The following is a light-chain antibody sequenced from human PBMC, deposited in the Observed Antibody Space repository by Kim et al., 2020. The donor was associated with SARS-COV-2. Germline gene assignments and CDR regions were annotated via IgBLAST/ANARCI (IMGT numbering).Light chain of an antibody. V-gene: IGLV3-19*01. Sequence: ALGQTVSITCQGDSLRSYYATWYQQKPGQAPILVIYGKNNRPSGIPDRFSGSSSGNTASLTITGTQAGDESDYYCNSRDSNDNVVFGGGTQLTVL. CDR1: SLRSYY. CDR2: GKN. CDR3: NSRDSNDNVV. J-gene: IGLJ2*01.